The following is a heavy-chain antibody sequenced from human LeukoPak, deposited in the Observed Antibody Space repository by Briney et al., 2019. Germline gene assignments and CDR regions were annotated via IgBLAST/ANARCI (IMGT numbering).Heavy chain of an antibody. CDR2: IKQDGSEK. J-gene: IGHJ6*04. D-gene: IGHD3-10*02. V-gene: IGHV3-7*01. CDR1: GFTFSSYW. Sequence: GGSLRLSCAASGFTFSSYWMSWVRQAPGKGLEWVANIKQDGSEKYYVDSVKGRFTVSRDNAKNSLFLQMNSLRAEDTAVYYCAELGITMIGGVWGKGTTVTISS. CDR3: AELGITMIGGV.